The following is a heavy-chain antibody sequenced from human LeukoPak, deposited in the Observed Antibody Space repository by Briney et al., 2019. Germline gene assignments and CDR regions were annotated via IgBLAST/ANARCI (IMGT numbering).Heavy chain of an antibody. CDR3: ARDGIPRGYSSGWYFD. V-gene: IGHV3-30*03. D-gene: IGHD6-19*01. CDR2: ISYDGSNK. J-gene: IGHJ4*02. CDR1: GFTFSTYG. Sequence: GGSLRLSCAASGFTFSTYGIHWVRQAPGKGLEWVPLISYDGSNKYYADSVKGRFTIPRDNSKNTLYLQMNSLRAEDTAVYYCARDGIPRGYSSGWYFDWGQGTLVTVSS.